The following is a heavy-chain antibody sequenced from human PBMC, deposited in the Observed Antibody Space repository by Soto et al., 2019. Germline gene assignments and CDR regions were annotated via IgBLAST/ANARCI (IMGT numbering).Heavy chain of an antibody. D-gene: IGHD4-17*01. V-gene: IGHV4-38-2*01. CDR2: IYHSSTT. CDR1: GYSISNGSY. CDR3: ARGAATVTPGWFDP. Sequence: SETLSLTCAVCGYSISNGSYWGWIRQPQGKTLEWIASIYHSSTTYHNPSLKRRVTISVDTSKNQFSLKLSSVIASDTAVYYCARGAATVTPGWFDPWGQGTLVTLS. J-gene: IGHJ5*02.